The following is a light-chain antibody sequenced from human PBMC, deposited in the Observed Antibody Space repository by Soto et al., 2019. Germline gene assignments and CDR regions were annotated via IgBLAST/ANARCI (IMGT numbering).Light chain of an antibody. CDR1: QSLLHSNGYYY. CDR2: LGS. CDR3: MQALQTPWT. Sequence: DIVMTQSPLSLPVTPGEPASISCRSSQSLLHSNGYYYLDWYLQKPGQSPQVLIYLGSHRASGVPDRFSGSGSGTDFTLKISGVEAEDVGVYYCMQALQTPWTFGRGTKVEVK. J-gene: IGKJ1*01. V-gene: IGKV2-28*01.